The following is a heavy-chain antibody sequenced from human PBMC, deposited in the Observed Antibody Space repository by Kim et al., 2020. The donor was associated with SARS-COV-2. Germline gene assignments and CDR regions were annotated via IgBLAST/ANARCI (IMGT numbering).Heavy chain of an antibody. Sequence: GGSLRLSCVASGFSLGDHAMHWVRQVPGKGLEWVAAISWNGGASEYVDSVRGRFTISRDNGNNALYLHMTSLRPDDTALYFCVKDKGGFSGRDPFDSWG. CDR3: VKDKGGFSGRDPFDS. D-gene: IGHD5-12*01. CDR1: GFSLGDHA. V-gene: IGHV3-9*01. CDR2: ISWNGGAS. J-gene: IGHJ4*01.